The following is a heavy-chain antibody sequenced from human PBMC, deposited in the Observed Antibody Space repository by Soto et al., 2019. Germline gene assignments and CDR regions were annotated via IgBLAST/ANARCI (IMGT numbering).Heavy chain of an antibody. Sequence: AASVKVSCKVSGYTLTELSMHWVRQAPGKGLEWMGGFDPEDGETIYAQKFQGRVTMTEDTSTDTAYMELSSLRSEDTAVYYCATDSSSSPGTYYYYGMDVWGQGTTVTVSS. CDR1: GYTLTELS. J-gene: IGHJ6*02. CDR3: ATDSSSSPGTYYYYGMDV. V-gene: IGHV1-24*01. CDR2: FDPEDGET. D-gene: IGHD6-6*01.